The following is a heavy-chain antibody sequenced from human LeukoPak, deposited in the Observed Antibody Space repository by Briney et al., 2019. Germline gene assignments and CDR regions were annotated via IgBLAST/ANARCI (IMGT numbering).Heavy chain of an antibody. Sequence: SETLSLTCAVYGGTFSGYYWSWVRQPPGKRLGWVGESNDSGGTNYNPSLKSRVTISVDTSKNQFSLNLSSVTAADTAVYYCAYPIGAAAGTSVNDYWGQGTLVTVSS. CDR2: SNDSGGT. CDR1: GGTFSGYY. D-gene: IGHD6-13*01. J-gene: IGHJ4*02. V-gene: IGHV4-34*08. CDR3: AYPIGAAAGTSVNDY.